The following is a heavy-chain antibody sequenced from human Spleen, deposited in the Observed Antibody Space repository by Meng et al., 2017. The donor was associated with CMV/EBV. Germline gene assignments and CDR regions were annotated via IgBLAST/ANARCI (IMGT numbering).Heavy chain of an antibody. D-gene: IGHD6-13*01. J-gene: IGHJ4*02. Sequence: QLQVVQYGAEVKKPGSSVKVSCKASGGTFSSYAISWVRQAPGQGLEWMGGIIPIFGTANYAQKFQGRVTITADESTSTAYMELSSLRSEDTAVYYCARDSRIAAAGTYFDYWGQGTLVTVSS. CDR2: IIPIFGTA. V-gene: IGHV1-69*12. CDR1: GGTFSSYA. CDR3: ARDSRIAAAGTYFDY.